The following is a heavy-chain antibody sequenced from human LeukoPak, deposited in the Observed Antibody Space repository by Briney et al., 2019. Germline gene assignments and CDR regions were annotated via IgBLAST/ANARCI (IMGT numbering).Heavy chain of an antibody. Sequence: SETLSLTCTVSGGSISSYYWSWIRQPPGKGLEWIGYIYYSGSTNFNPSLKSRVTISVDTSKNQFSLKLSSVTAADTAVYYCARSNRPFDYWGQGTLVTVSS. CDR1: GGSISSYY. D-gene: IGHD1-14*01. V-gene: IGHV4-59*12. J-gene: IGHJ4*02. CDR3: ARSNRPFDY. CDR2: IYYSGST.